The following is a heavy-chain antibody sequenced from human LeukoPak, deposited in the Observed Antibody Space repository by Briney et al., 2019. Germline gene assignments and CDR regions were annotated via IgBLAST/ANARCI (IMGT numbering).Heavy chain of an antibody. V-gene: IGHV3-23*02. J-gene: IGHJ6*04. Sequence: GGSLRLSCAASGFTLSNYAVTWVRQAPGRGLGWDSSISGSGGSTYYVDSVNGRSPISRDNFKNTLYLQMNSLRAEDTAVYYCAKDLREEGSSWYRGPDYHYVVDVWGEGTTVAVSS. CDR1: GFTLSNYA. D-gene: IGHD6-13*01. CDR3: AKDLREEGSSWYRGPDYHYVVDV. CDR2: ISGSGGST.